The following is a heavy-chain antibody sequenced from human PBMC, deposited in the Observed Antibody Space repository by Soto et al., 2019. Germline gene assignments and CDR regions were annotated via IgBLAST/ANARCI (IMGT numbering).Heavy chain of an antibody. CDR3: AHSGNYYDGPNFYQH. CDR1: GFSVSTSGVG. V-gene: IGHV2-5*02. CDR2: IYWDDDK. D-gene: IGHD3-22*01. Sequence: SGPTLVNPTQTLTLTCTFSGFSVSTSGVGVGWIRQPPGKALEWIALIYWDDDKRYSPSLKSRLTITKDTSKNQVVLTMTNVEPVDTATFYCAHSGNYYDGPNFYQHEARGTLVPVSA. J-gene: IGHJ1*01.